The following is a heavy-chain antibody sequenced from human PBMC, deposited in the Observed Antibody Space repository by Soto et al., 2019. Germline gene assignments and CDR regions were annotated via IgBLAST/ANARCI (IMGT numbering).Heavy chain of an antibody. CDR2: IYSGGST. D-gene: IGHD2-21*01. J-gene: IGHJ2*01. CDR1: GFTVSSNY. V-gene: IGHV3-53*02. Sequence: EVQLVETGGGLIQPGGSLTLSCAASGFTVSSNYMSWVRQAPGKGLEWVSVIYSGGSTYYADSVKGRFTISRANSKNTLYLQMHSLGAEDTAVYYCAGARVVVNAITSYWYFDLWGRGNLVTVAA. CDR3: AGARVVVNAITSYWYFDL.